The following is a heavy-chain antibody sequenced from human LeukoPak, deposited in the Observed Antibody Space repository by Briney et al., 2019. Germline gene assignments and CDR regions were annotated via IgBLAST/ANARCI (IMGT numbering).Heavy chain of an antibody. CDR2: ISHDEKTK. Sequence: PGKSLTLSCVVSGFNFDNFAMHWVRQPLGKGLEWVAVISHDEKTKYYADSMKGRITISRDNSKSTLFLQMNNLRTEDTAVYFCARPSPPGDGYNPPDHWGQGTLVTVSS. V-gene: IGHV3-30*04. J-gene: IGHJ4*02. D-gene: IGHD5-24*01. CDR3: ARPSPPGDGYNPPDH. CDR1: GFNFDNFA.